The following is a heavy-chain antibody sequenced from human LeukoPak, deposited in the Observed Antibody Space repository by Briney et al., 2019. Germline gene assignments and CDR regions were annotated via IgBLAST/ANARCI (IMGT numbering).Heavy chain of an antibody. CDR2: IQYDGSNK. Sequence: GSLRLSCAASRFTFSSYGIHWVRQAPGKGLEWVAFIQYDGSNKYYADSVKGRFTISRDNSKNTLYLQMNSLRAEDTAAYYCAKDGPDYGDYVYWGQGTLVTVSS. D-gene: IGHD4-17*01. J-gene: IGHJ4*02. CDR3: AKDGPDYGDYVY. CDR1: RFTFSSYG. V-gene: IGHV3-30*02.